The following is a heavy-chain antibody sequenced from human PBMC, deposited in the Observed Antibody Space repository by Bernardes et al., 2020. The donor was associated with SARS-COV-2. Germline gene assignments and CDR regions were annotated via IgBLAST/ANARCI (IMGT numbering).Heavy chain of an antibody. CDR1: GFTFSSYA. D-gene: IGHD3-22*01. Sequence: GGSLRLSCAASGFTFSSYAMSWVRQAPGKGLEWVSAISGSGGSTYYADSVKGRFTISRDNSKNTLYLQMNSLRAEDTAVYYCAKDLIHYYDSSGYSGYYYGMDVWAKGPRSPSP. J-gene: IGHJ6*02. CDR3: AKDLIHYYDSSGYSGYYYGMDV. CDR2: ISGSGGST. V-gene: IGHV3-23*01.